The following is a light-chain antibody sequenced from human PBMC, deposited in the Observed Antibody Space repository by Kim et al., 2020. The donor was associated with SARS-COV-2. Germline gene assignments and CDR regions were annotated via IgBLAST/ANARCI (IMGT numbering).Light chain of an antibody. Sequence: SYELTQPPSVSVSPGQTASITCSGDKLGDKYACWYQQKPGQSPVLVIYQDSKRPSGIPERFSGSNSGNTATLTISGTQAMDEADYYCQAWDSSTGVVFCG. CDR3: QAWDSSTGVV. CDR1: KLGDKY. J-gene: IGLJ2*01. V-gene: IGLV3-1*01. CDR2: QDS.